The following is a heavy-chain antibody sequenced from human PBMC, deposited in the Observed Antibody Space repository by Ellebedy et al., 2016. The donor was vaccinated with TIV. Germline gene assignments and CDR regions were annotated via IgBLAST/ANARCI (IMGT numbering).Heavy chain of an antibody. J-gene: IGHJ4*02. CDR1: GASITNFY. CDR3: ARSCSPSCWECLEY. D-gene: IGHD2-2*01. V-gene: IGHV4-59*01. CDR2: IYNTEKNS. Sequence: SETLSLTXSVSGASITNFYWSWIRQTPGEGLQWIGHIYNTEKNSNYNFALKSRVTMSVDPSGNRFSLRLTSVTAADTAVYFCARSCSPSCWECLEYWGQGVLVTVSS.